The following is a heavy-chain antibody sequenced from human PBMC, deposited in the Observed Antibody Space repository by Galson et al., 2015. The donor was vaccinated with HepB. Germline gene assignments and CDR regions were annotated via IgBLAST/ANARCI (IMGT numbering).Heavy chain of an antibody. Sequence: SVKVSCKASGYTFTSYAMHWVRQAPGQRLEWMGWINAGNGNTKYSQKFQGRVTITRDTSASTAYMELSSLRSEDTAVYYCARERYGSGWDGRSYWYFDLWGRGTLVTVSS. J-gene: IGHJ2*01. D-gene: IGHD6-19*01. CDR1: GYTFTSYA. CDR3: ARERYGSGWDGRSYWYFDL. CDR2: INAGNGNT. V-gene: IGHV1-3*01.